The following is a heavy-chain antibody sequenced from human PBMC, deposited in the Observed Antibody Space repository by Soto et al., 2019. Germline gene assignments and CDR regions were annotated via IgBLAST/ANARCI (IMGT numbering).Heavy chain of an antibody. Sequence: EVQLVESGGGLVQPGRSLRLSCTASGFTFGDYAMSWFRQAPGKGLEWVGFIRSKAYGGTTEYAASVKGRFTISRDDSKSIAYLQMNSLKTEDTAVYYCTRALGGGLRIRYFDLWGRGTLVTVSS. V-gene: IGHV3-49*03. CDR1: GFTFGDYA. D-gene: IGHD2-15*01. J-gene: IGHJ2*01. CDR3: TRALGGGLRIRYFDL. CDR2: IRSKAYGGTT.